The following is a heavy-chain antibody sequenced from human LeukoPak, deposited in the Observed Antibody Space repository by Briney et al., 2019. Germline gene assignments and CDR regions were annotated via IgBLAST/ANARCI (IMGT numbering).Heavy chain of an antibody. V-gene: IGHV4-34*01. Sequence: PSETLSLTCAVYGGSYSGYYWSWIREPPGKGLEWIGEINHSGSTNYNPSLKSRVTISVDTSKNQFSLKLSSVTAADTAVYYCARGLDIVVVVAASYYFDYWGQGTLVTVSS. D-gene: IGHD2-15*01. CDR3: ARGLDIVVVVAASYYFDY. CDR2: INHSGST. J-gene: IGHJ4*02. CDR1: GGSYSGYY.